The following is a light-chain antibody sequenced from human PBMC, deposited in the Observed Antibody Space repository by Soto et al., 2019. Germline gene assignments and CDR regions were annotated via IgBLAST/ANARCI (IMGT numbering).Light chain of an antibody. CDR2: ESS. Sequence: DIQMTQSPSALSASVGDRLTITCRASQSIGSWLAWYQQKPGKAPKVLISESSSLESGVPSRFSGSGSGTEFTLTISSLQPHDFATYYCQQYNSFPITFGGGTKVDIK. J-gene: IGKJ4*01. CDR1: QSIGSW. V-gene: IGKV1-5*03. CDR3: QQYNSFPIT.